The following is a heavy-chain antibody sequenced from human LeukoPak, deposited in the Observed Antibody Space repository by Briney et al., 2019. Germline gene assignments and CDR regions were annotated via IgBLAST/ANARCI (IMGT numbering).Heavy chain of an antibody. CDR3: SRALSDSSGYP. Sequence: GASAKVSCKAFGYIFTTYYVHWVRQAPGQGLEWMGKINPSGGSTSYAQQFQGRVTMTRDTSTRTVYMELSSLRSEDTAVYYCSRALSDSSGYPWGQGTLVTVSS. CDR2: INPSGGST. D-gene: IGHD3-22*01. J-gene: IGHJ5*02. CDR1: GYIFTTYY. V-gene: IGHV1-46*01.